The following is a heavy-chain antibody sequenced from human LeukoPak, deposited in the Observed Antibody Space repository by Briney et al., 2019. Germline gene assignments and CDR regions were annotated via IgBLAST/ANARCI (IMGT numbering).Heavy chain of an antibody. V-gene: IGHV4-30-4*07. CDR3: ARGDYGDCHDAFDI. CDR1: GGSISSGVYS. J-gene: IGHJ3*02. D-gene: IGHD4-17*01. CDR2: IYYNGGT. Sequence: SETLSLTCAVSGGSISSGVYSWSWIRQPPGKGLEWVGYIYYNGGTYYNPSLKRRVTISIDTSKNQFSLRLTSVTAADTAVYYCARGDYGDCHDAFDIWGQGTMVTVSS.